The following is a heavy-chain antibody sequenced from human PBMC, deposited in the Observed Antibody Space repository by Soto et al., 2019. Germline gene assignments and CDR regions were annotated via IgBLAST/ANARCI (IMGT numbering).Heavy chain of an antibody. J-gene: IGHJ3*02. CDR3: ARDTASYYYDSSGYLVDAFDI. V-gene: IGHV4-4*02. CDR1: GGSISSSNW. Sequence: QVQLQESGPGLVKPSGTLSLTCAVSGGSISSSNWWSWVRQPPGKGLEWIGEIYHSGSTNYNPSLKSRVTIPVDKSMNQFSLKLSSVTAADTAVYYCARDTASYYYDSSGYLVDAFDIWGQGTMVTVSS. D-gene: IGHD3-22*01. CDR2: IYHSGST.